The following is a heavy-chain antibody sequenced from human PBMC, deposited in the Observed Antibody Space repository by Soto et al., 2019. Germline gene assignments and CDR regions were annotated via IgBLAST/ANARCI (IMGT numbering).Heavy chain of an antibody. CDR3: ARARFSGRLGYVDM. CDR2: INPNHGGT. D-gene: IGHD1-26*01. V-gene: IGHV1-2*02. J-gene: IGHJ3*02. CDR1: GYTFTAYF. Sequence: QVHLVQSGAEVEQPGASVKVSCNTSGYTFTAYFMHWVRQAPGQGLEWMGWINPNHGGTDYAQKFQGRVTMTRDTSTTTFYMELSSLRSDDTAVYFCARARFSGRLGYVDMWGQGTKVTVSS.